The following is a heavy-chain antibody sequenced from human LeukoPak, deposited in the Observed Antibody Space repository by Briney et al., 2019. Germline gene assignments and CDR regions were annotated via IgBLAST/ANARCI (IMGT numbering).Heavy chain of an antibody. CDR3: ARVARCTSCFDVDY. V-gene: IGHV4-34*01. D-gene: IGHD2-2*01. CDR2: INHSGST. Sequence: SETLSLTCAVYGGSFSGYYWSCIRQPPGKGREWIGEINHSGSTNYNPSLKSRVTISVDTSKNQFSLKLSSVTAADTAVYYCARVARCTSCFDVDYWGQGTLVTVSS. J-gene: IGHJ4*02. CDR1: GGSFSGYY.